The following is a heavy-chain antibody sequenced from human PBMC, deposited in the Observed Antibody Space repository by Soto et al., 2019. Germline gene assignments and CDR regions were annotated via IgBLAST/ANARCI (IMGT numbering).Heavy chain of an antibody. CDR2: MNPNSGNT. CDR1: GYTFTSYD. D-gene: IGHD6-19*01. V-gene: IGHV1-8*01. CDR3: ARGAVAGTKSGHDY. Sequence: QVQLVQSGAEVKKPGASVKVSCKASGYTFTSYDITWVRQATGQGLEWMGWMNPNSGNTGYAQKFQGRDTMTRHTSISTAYMELSSLRSEDTAVYYCARGAVAGTKSGHDYWGQGTLVTVSS. J-gene: IGHJ4*02.